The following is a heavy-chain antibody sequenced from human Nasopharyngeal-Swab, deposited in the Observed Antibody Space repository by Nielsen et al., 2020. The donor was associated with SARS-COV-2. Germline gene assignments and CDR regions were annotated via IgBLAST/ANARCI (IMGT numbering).Heavy chain of an antibody. CDR1: GFTFSSYG. CDR3: ARDAGGSGGGY. Sequence: GESLKISCAASGFTFSSYGMHWVRQAPGKGLEWVAVIWYDGSNKYYADSVKGRFTISRDNSKNTLYLQMNSLRAEDTAVHYCARDAGGSGGGYWGQGTLVTVSS. J-gene: IGHJ4*02. V-gene: IGHV3-33*01. D-gene: IGHD3-16*01. CDR2: IWYDGSNK.